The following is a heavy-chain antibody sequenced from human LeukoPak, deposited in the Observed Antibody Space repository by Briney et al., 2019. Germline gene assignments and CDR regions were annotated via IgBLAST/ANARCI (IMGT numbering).Heavy chain of an antibody. Sequence: SETLSLTCTVSGGSISSYTWSWIRQPPGKGLEWIGEINHSGSTNYNPSLKSRVTISVDTSKNQFSLKLSSVTAADTAVYYCARGGIVVVPAAMIAYYYGMDVWGQGTTVTVSS. CDR1: GGSISSYT. CDR3: ARGGIVVVPAAMIAYYYGMDV. V-gene: IGHV4-34*01. J-gene: IGHJ6*02. D-gene: IGHD2-2*01. CDR2: INHSGST.